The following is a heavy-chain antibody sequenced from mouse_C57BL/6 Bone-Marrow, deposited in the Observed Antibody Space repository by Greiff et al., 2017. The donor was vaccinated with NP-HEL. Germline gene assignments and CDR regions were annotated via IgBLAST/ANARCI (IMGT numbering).Heavy chain of an antibody. D-gene: IGHD2-5*01. Sequence: QVQLQQPGAELVMPGASVKLSCKASGYTFTSYWMHWVKQRPGQGLEWIGEIDPSDSYTNYNQKFKGKSTLTVDKSASTAYMQLSSLTSEYSAVYYCARGYYSNPFAYWGQGTLVTVSA. CDR2: IDPSDSYT. CDR3: ARGYYSNPFAY. CDR1: GYTFTSYW. V-gene: IGHV1-69*01. J-gene: IGHJ3*01.